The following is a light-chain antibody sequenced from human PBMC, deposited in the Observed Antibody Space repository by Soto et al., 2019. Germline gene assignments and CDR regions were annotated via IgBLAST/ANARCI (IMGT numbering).Light chain of an antibody. CDR1: QSISSW. CDR2: KAS. J-gene: IGKJ1*01. Sequence: DTQMTQSPPTLSASVGARVTITCRASQSISSWLAWYQQKPGKAPKLLIYKASSLESGVPSRFSGSGSGTEFTLTISSLQPDDFATYYCQQYNSYSPWTFGQGTKVEIK. V-gene: IGKV1-5*03. CDR3: QQYNSYSPWT.